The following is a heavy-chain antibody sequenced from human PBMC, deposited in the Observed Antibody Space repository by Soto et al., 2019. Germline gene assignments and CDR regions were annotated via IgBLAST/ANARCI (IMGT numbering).Heavy chain of an antibody. D-gene: IGHD5-12*01. CDR1: GYTFTGYY. CDR2: INPNSGGT. V-gene: IGHV1-2*04. Sequence: ASVQVSCKASGYTFTGYYMHWVRQAPGQGLECMGWINPNSGGTNYAQKFQGWVTMTRDTSISTAYMELSRLRSDDTAVYYCARDRSVDGYNYVDYWGQGTLVTVSS. J-gene: IGHJ4*02. CDR3: ARDRSVDGYNYVDY.